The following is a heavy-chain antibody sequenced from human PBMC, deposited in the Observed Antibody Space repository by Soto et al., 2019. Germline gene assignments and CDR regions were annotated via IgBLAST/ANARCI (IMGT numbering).Heavy chain of an antibody. V-gene: IGHV3-7*03. D-gene: IGHD1-26*01. CDR2: IKQDGSET. CDR3: SRDRESEPSQEGFDF. CDR1: GFTLSNYW. Sequence: EVQLVESGGNLVQPWGSLRLACAASGFTLSNYWMSRVRQAPGKGLEWVAIIKQDGSETYYVDSVKGRFTISRDNAKNSFFLQMHSLRAEDTAVYYYSRDRESEPSQEGFDFWGQGTLVTVSS. J-gene: IGHJ4*02.